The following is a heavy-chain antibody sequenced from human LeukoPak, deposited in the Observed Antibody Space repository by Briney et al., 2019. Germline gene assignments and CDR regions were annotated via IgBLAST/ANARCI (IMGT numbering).Heavy chain of an antibody. D-gene: IGHD1-26*01. V-gene: IGHV4-59*08. CDR2: IYHTGAT. Sequence: SETLSLTCTVSGGSLSPYYWTWIRQPPGKGLERIGYIYHTGATRYNPSLNSRGTISVETSKNQFSLRLNSVTAADTAIYYCARLDSGDHGNIPHWGQGTLVTVSS. J-gene: IGHJ1*01. CDR1: GGSLSPYY. CDR3: ARLDSGDHGNIPH.